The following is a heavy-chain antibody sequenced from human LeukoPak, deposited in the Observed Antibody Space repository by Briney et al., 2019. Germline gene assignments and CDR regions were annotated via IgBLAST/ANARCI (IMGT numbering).Heavy chain of an antibody. V-gene: IGHV3-21*04. J-gene: IGHJ6*02. CDR2: ISSSSSYI. CDR3: ATSSYYGSGPSYYYGMDV. Sequence: GGSLRLSCAASGFTFSSYSMNWSRQAPGKGLEWVSSISSSSSYIYYADSVKGRFTISRDNAKNSLYLQMNSLRAEDTAVYYCATSSYYGSGPSYYYGMDVWGQGTTVTVSS. D-gene: IGHD3-10*01. CDR1: GFTFSSYS.